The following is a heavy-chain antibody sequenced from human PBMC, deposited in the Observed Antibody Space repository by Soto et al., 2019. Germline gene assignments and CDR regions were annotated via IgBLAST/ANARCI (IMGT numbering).Heavy chain of an antibody. CDR2: ISAYNGNT. D-gene: IGHD2-2*01. V-gene: IGHV1-18*01. J-gene: IGHJ1*01. Sequence: ASVKVSCKASGYTFTSYGISWVRQAPGQGLEWMGWISAYNGNTNYAQKLQGRVTMTTDTSTSTAYMELRSLRSDDTAVYYCARDPTCSSTSCYAPGYFQHWGQGTLVTVSS. CDR1: GYTFTSYG. CDR3: ARDPTCSSTSCYAPGYFQH.